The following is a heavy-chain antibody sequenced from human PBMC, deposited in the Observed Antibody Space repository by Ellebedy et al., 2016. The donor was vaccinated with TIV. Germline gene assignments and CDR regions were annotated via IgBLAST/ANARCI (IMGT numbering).Heavy chain of an antibody. CDR1: GYTFPTYA. V-gene: IGHV7-4-1*02. CDR2: IDTNTLNP. J-gene: IGHJ3*02. Sequence: AASVKVSCKASGYTFPTYAINWVRQAPGQGLEWMGWIDTNTLNPTYAQGFTGRFVFSLDTSVSTAYLQITSLKGEDTAVYYCARSRRAPDPVDIWGQGTMVTVSS. CDR3: ARSRRAPDPVDI.